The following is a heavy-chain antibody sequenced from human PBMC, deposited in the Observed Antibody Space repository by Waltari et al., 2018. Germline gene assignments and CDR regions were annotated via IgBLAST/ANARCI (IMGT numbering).Heavy chain of an antibody. D-gene: IGHD3-22*01. CDR2: IYHSGST. V-gene: IGHV4-38-2*01. CDR3: LGSYYDSSGYYYFDY. CDR1: GYSISSGYY. Sequence: QVQLQESGPGLVKPSETLSLTCAVSGYSISSGYYWGWIRQPPGKGLEWIGSIYHSGSTYYNPSLKSRVTISVDTSKNQFSLKLSSVTAADTAVYYCLGSYYDSSGYYYFDYWGQGTLVTVSS. J-gene: IGHJ4*02.